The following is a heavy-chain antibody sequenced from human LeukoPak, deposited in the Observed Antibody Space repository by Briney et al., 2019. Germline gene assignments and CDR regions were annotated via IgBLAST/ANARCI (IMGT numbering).Heavy chain of an antibody. CDR3: AVTPINLSHLDK. CDR2: INPNTANT. CDR1: PYTFINYD. V-gene: IGHV1-8*01. Sequence: ASVTVSFTASPYTFINYDINWVRQATGQGLECIGCINPNTANTGYAHNFQGRVTMTSYPSIRTAHMELSSLTPEDTALYYCAVTPINLSHLDKWGQGTLVTISS. J-gene: IGHJ4*02.